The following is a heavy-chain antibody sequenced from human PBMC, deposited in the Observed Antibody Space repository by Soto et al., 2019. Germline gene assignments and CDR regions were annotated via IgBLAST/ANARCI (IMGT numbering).Heavy chain of an antibody. V-gene: IGHV4-59*01. Sequence: QVQLQESGPGLVKPSETLSPTCTVSGGSISSYYWSWIRQPPGKGLEWIGYIYYSGSTNYNPSLKSRVTISVDTSKNQFSLKLSSVTAADTAVYYCASGSVQYDFWSGYYSGWFDPWGQGTLVTVSS. J-gene: IGHJ5*02. CDR1: GGSISSYY. D-gene: IGHD3-3*01. CDR3: ASGSVQYDFWSGYYSGWFDP. CDR2: IYYSGST.